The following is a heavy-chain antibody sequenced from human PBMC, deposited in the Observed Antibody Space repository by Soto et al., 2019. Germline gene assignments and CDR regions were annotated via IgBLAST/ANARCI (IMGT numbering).Heavy chain of an antibody. CDR1: GFSSSDYA. Sequence: PGGSLRLSCSASGFSSSDYAMHWVRQAPGKGPEYISGISSNGDTTYYADSVRDRITISRDNSKKTVYLQMSSLRPEDTAVYYCAKGRCRTTTCYTVLLDYWGLGTLVTVSS. CDR2: ISSNGDTT. J-gene: IGHJ4*02. V-gene: IGHV3-64D*08. CDR3: AKGRCRTTTCYTVLLDY. D-gene: IGHD2-2*02.